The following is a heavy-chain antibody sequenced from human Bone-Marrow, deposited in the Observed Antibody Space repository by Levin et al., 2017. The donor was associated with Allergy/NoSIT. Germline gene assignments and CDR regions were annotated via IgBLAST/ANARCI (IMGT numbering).Heavy chain of an antibody. D-gene: IGHD6-19*01. CDR2: IRPNSERT. CDR3: AREQGARGWYTVDF. Sequence: SCAASCFTFANHAMTWVRHAPGKGLEWVSTIRPNSERTYFADSVKGRFTVSRDDSMNMLYLQMNSLRADDTAVYYCAREQGARGWYTVDFWGQGTLVTVSS. J-gene: IGHJ4*02. CDR1: CFTFANHA. V-gene: IGHV3-23*01.